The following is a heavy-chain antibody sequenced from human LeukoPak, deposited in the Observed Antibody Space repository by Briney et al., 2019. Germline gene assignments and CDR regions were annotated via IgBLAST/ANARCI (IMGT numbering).Heavy chain of an antibody. J-gene: IGHJ5*02. D-gene: IGHD5-12*01. Sequence: GESLKISCQGSGYSFTSYWIGWVRQMPGKGLEWMGIIYPGDSDTRYSPSFQGQVTISADKSISTAYLQWSSLKASDTAMYYCARQEVYATLFTNWFDPWGQGTLVTVSS. CDR2: IYPGDSDT. CDR3: ARQEVYATLFTNWFDP. V-gene: IGHV5-51*01. CDR1: GYSFTSYW.